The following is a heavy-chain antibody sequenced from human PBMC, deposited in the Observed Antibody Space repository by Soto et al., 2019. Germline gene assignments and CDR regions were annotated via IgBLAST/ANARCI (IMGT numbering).Heavy chain of an antibody. CDR2: IYYSGST. V-gene: IGHV4-31*03. CDR3: ARMDPGDAYCGGDCYYYFDS. J-gene: IGHJ4*02. CDR1: GGSISSGGYY. Sequence: QVQLQESGPGLVKPSQTLSLTCTVSGGSISSGGYYWSWIRQHPGKGLEWIGYIYYSGSTYYNPSLKSRVTISVDTSKNQFSLKLSSVTAAETAVYYCARMDPGDAYCGGDCYYYFDSWGQGTLVTVSS. D-gene: IGHD2-21*02.